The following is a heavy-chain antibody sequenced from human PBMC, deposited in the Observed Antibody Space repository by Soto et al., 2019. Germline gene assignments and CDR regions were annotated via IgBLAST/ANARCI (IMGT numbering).Heavy chain of an antibody. CDR2: IIPIFGTA. Sequence: QVQLVQSGAEVKKPGSSVKVSCKASGGTFSSYAISWVRQAPGQGLEWMGGIIPIFGTANYAQKFQGRVTNTADKSTNSASMELSSRRSEGTAMYYCARGGGAAAGSEDYGYGMDVWGQGTTVTVSS. CDR1: GGTFSSYA. V-gene: IGHV1-69*06. CDR3: ARGGGAAAGSEDYGYGMDV. J-gene: IGHJ6*02. D-gene: IGHD6-13*01.